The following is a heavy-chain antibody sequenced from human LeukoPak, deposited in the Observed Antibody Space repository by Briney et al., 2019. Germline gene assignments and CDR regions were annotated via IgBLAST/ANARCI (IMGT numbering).Heavy chain of an antibody. J-gene: IGHJ4*02. V-gene: IGHV3-23*01. Sequence: PGGSLRLSCVGSGFTFSSYAMTWVRQAPGKGLEWVSVISGSGGRKYYADSVEGRFTISRDNSENAVYLQMNSLRAEDTAVYYCAKDRSRLEGYNSGWGLDYWGQGTLVTVSP. D-gene: IGHD6-19*01. CDR3: AKDRSRLEGYNSGWGLDY. CDR2: ISGSGGRK. CDR1: GFTFSSYA.